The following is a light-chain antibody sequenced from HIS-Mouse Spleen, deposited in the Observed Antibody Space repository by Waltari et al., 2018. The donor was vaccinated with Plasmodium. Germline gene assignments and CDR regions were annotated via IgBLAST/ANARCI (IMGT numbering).Light chain of an antibody. CDR3: SSYTSSSTLWV. V-gene: IGLV2-14*01. Sequence: QSALTQPASVSGSPGQSITISCPGTSSAVGGYNYVSWYQQHPGKAPKLMIYEVSNRPSGVSNRFSGSKSGNTASLTISGLQAEDEADYYCSSYTSSSTLWVFGGGTKLTVL. CDR2: EVS. J-gene: IGLJ3*02. CDR1: SSAVGGYNY.